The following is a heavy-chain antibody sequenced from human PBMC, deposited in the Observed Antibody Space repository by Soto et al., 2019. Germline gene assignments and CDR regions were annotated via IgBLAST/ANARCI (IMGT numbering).Heavy chain of an antibody. CDR1: GFTFRSYA. D-gene: IGHD3-16*01. Sequence: EVRLLESGGGLVQPGGSLRLSCAASGFTFRSYAMSWVRQAPWKGLEWVSAISGSGGSTYYADSVKGRFTISRDNSKNTLYLEMNSLRAEYTAVYYCAKWGKQQPTHWYFDLWGRGTLVTVSS. V-gene: IGHV3-23*01. J-gene: IGHJ2*01. CDR3: AKWGKQQPTHWYFDL. CDR2: ISGSGGST.